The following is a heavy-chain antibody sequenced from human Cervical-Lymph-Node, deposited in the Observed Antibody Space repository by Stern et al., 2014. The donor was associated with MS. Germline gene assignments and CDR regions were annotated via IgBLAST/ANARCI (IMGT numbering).Heavy chain of an antibody. J-gene: IGHJ4*02. D-gene: IGHD6-6*01. CDR1: GFNFNTYS. V-gene: IGHV3-21*01. CDR3: ARGGSSGLGGDY. Sequence: EVHLVESGGGLVKPGGSLRLSCAASGFNFNTYSMNWVRQAPGKGLEWVASISSSSTYIYYANSVKGRFTISRDNAKNTLSLQMSSLRTEDTALYFCARGGSSGLGGDYWGQGTLVTVSS. CDR2: ISSSSTYI.